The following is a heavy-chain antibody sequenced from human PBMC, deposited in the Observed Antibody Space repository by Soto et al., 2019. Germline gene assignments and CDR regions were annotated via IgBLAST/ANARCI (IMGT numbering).Heavy chain of an antibody. Sequence: PGGSLRLSCAASEFTFSNYAMSWVRQAPGKGFEWVSAISYGGGTTYYADSVKGRFTISRDNSKNTLYLQMNSLRAEDTAVYYCAKNPGYYYDSTGYHFDYWGQGTLVTVSS. CDR3: AKNPGYYYDSTGYHFDY. V-gene: IGHV3-23*01. CDR2: ISYGGGTT. CDR1: EFTFSNYA. D-gene: IGHD3-22*01. J-gene: IGHJ4*02.